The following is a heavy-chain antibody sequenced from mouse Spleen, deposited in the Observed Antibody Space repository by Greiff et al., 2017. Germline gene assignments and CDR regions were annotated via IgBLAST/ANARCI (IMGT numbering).Heavy chain of an antibody. CDR1: GYTFIDYY. D-gene: IGHD3-1*01. Sequence: EVQLQQSGPELVKPGASVKISCKASGYTFIDYYMNWVKQSHGKSLEWIGDINPNNGGTSYNQKFKGKATLTVDKSSSTAYMELRSLTSEDSAVYYCAREGLPGFAYWGQGTLVTVSA. CDR3: AREGLPGFAY. J-gene: IGHJ3*01. CDR2: INPNNGGT. V-gene: IGHV1-26*01.